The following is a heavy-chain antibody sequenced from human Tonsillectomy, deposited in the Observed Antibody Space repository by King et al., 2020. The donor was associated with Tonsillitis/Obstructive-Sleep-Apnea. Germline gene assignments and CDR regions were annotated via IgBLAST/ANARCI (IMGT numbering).Heavy chain of an antibody. V-gene: IGHV4-59*01. D-gene: IGHD5-18*01. CDR3: ATGNVDAAVVGYGMDV. Sequence: QLQESGPGLVKPSETLSLTCTVSGGSISSYYWSWIRQPPGKGLEWIGYIYYSGSTNYNPSLKSRVTISVDTSKNQFSLKLSSVTAADTAVYYCATGNVDAAVVGYGMDVWGQGTTVTVSS. CDR1: GGSISSYY. CDR2: IYYSGST. J-gene: IGHJ6*02.